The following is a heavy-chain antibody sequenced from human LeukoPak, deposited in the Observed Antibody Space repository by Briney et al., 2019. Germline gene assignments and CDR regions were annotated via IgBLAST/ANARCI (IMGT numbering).Heavy chain of an antibody. CDR2: IYYSGST. CDR1: GGSLSSGGSY. D-gene: IGHD3-16*01. CDR3: AREARYALDWFDP. J-gene: IGHJ5*02. Sequence: SQTLSLTCTVSGGSLSSGGSYWSWIRQHPGKGLEWLGYIYYSGSTYYNPSLKSRVTISVDTSKNQFSLKLSSVTAADTAVYYCAREARYALDWFDPWGQGTLVTVSS. V-gene: IGHV4-31*03.